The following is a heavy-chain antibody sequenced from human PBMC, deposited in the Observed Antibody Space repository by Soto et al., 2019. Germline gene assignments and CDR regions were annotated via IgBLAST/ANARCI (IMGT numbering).Heavy chain of an antibody. CDR2: IKQDGSEK. CDR1: GFTFSSYW. Sequence: PGESLRLSYAASGFTFSSYWMSWVRQAPGKGLEWVANIKQDGSEKYYVDSVKGRFTISRDNAKNSLYLQMNSLRAEDTAVYYCARNGRAARPTGWFDPWGQGTLVTVSS. V-gene: IGHV3-7*03. CDR3: ARNGRAARPTGWFDP. D-gene: IGHD6-6*01. J-gene: IGHJ5*02.